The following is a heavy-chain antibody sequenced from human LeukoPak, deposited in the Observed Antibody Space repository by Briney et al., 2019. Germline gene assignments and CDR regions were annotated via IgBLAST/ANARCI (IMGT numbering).Heavy chain of an antibody. Sequence: SQTLSLTCTVSGGSISSGGYYWSWIRQPPGKGLEWIGYIYHSGSTYYNPSLKSRVTISVDRSKNQFSLKLSSVTAADTAVYYCARSDSGYDSGDYWGQGTLVTVSP. CDR1: GGSISSGGYY. CDR3: ARSDSGYDSGDY. D-gene: IGHD5-12*01. J-gene: IGHJ4*02. CDR2: IYHSGST. V-gene: IGHV4-30-2*02.